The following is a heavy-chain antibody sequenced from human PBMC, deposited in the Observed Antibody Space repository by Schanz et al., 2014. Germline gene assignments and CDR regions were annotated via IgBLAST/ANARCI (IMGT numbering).Heavy chain of an antibody. D-gene: IGHD3-10*01. Sequence: QVQLVQSGGEVKTPGASVKVSCKASGYTFTRSGISWMRQAPGQGLEWMGKIIPVLNIATYAQRFQGRVSITADTSTSTAYMDLRSLRSDDTAVYYCARGRGFYDYWGQGTLVTVSS. J-gene: IGHJ4*02. CDR2: IIPVLNIA. CDR3: ARGRGFYDY. V-gene: IGHV1-69*04. CDR1: GYTFTRSG.